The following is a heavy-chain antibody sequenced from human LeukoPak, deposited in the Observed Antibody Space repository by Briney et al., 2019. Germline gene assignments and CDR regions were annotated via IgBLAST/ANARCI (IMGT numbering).Heavy chain of an antibody. V-gene: IGHV4-59*01. CDR2: IYYSGST. Sequence: SETLSLTCTVSGGSMNNYYWTWIRQPPGKGLEWIGNIYYSGSTNYNPSLKSRVTFSVDTSKNQFSLKVSSVTAADTAVYYCARGSTVTTFDYWGQGTLVTVSS. J-gene: IGHJ4*02. CDR3: ARGSTVTTFDY. CDR1: GGSMNNYY. D-gene: IGHD4-17*01.